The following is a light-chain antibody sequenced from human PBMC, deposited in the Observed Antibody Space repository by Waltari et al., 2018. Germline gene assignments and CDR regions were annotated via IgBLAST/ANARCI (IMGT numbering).Light chain of an antibody. J-gene: IGLJ3*02. CDR1: SSDVGDFKY. V-gene: IGLV2-11*01. CDR3: CSYAATYTLL. CDR2: DVS. Sequence: QSALTQPRSVSGSPGQSVTISCTGTSSDVGDFKYVSWYQQHPGRAPKLMIYDVSKRPSGVPDRFSGSKSDNTASLTSSGLQAEDEADYYCCSYAATYTLLFGGGTKLTVL.